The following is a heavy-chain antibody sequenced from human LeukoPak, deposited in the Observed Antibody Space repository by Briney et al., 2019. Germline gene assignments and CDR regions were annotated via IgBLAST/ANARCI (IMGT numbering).Heavy chain of an antibody. CDR2: INTNSGGT. D-gene: IGHD5-12*01. V-gene: IGHV1-2*02. CDR3: ASDNSGNPPFDP. CDR1: GYTFTGYF. J-gene: IGHJ5*02. Sequence: ASVTVSCKASGYTFTGYFMHWVRQAPGQGLEWMGWINTNSGGTKYAQKFQGRVTMTRDTSIRTAYMELSSLRSDDTAVYYCASDNSGNPPFDPWGQGTLVTVSS.